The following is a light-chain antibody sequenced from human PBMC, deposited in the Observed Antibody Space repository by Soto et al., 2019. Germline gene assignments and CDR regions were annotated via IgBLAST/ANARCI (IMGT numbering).Light chain of an antibody. J-gene: IGKJ1*01. CDR2: GAT. Sequence: IVLTQSPGALSLSPGERATLSCRASQSVSTCLAWYQQKPGQAPRLLIYGATSSATGIPDGFSGSGSGTDLTHTISRLEPGDFAVYYWEQAAGSCRTFGRGTKVEI. CDR1: QSVSTC. CDR3: EQAAGSCRT. V-gene: IGKV3-20*01.